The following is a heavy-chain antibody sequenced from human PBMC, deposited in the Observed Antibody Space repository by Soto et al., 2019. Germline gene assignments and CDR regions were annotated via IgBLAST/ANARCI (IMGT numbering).Heavy chain of an antibody. Sequence: LRLSCAASGFFFSTYAMTWVRQAPGRGLEWVSTILHDETPFYTDSVKGRFTISRDNVRGTLYLQMNGLRVEDAAQYYCAKDLFPTSGQRFFFESWGQGTLVTVSS. CDR2: ILHDETP. CDR3: AKDLFPTSGQRFFFES. V-gene: IGHV3-23*01. D-gene: IGHD3-10*01. J-gene: IGHJ4*02. CDR1: GFFFSTYA.